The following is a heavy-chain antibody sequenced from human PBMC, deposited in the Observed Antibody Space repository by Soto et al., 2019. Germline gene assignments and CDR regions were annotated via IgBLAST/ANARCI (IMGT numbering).Heavy chain of an antibody. J-gene: IGHJ6*02. V-gene: IGHV1-18*01. CDR3: GRCRIDSYAMDV. D-gene: IGHD5-18*01. CDR1: GYSFTSYG. CDR2: ISPYNGRT. Sequence: QVHLVQSGSDVEKPGASVKVSCKASGYSFTSYGIGWVRQVPGQGPEWMGWISPYNGRTNYAQSVKGRVVMTTDISTNTVYLELRSLRSDDSAIYYCGRCRIDSYAMDVWGQGTTVTVSS.